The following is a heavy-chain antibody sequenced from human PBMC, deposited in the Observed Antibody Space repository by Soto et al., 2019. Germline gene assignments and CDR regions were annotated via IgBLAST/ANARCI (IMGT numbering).Heavy chain of an antibody. CDR1: GFTFSSYA. V-gene: IGHV3-23*01. Sequence: HPGGSLRLSCAASGFTFSSYAMSWVRQAPGKGLEWVSAISGSGGSTYYADSVKGRFTISRDNSKNTLYLQMNSLRAEDTAVYYCAKDREGNYYYYGMDVWGQGTTVTVSS. J-gene: IGHJ6*02. CDR2: ISGSGGST. CDR3: AKDREGNYYYYGMDV. D-gene: IGHD1-26*01.